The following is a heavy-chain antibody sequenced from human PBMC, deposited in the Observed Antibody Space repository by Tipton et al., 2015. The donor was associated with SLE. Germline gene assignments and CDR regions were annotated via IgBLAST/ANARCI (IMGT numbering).Heavy chain of an antibody. CDR1: GGSISSHY. J-gene: IGHJ4*02. CDR2: ISYSGST. V-gene: IGHV4-59*11. D-gene: IGHD6-13*01. CDR3: ARDRYGSSWYYFDS. Sequence: TLSLTCTVSGGSISSHYWSWIRQPPGKALEWIGYISYSGSTYYNPSLKSRVTTLVDTSKNEVSLELRSVTGADTAVYYCARDRYGSSWYYFDSWGQGTVVSVPS.